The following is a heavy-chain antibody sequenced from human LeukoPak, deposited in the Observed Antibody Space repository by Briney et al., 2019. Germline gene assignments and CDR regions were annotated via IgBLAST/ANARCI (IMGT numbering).Heavy chain of an antibody. J-gene: IGHJ5*02. V-gene: IGHV4-39*07. CDR3: ARARLWFDP. CDR1: GGSISSSSYY. Sequence: SETLSLTCTVSGGSISSSSYYWGWIRQPPGKGLEWIGSIYYSGSTYYNPSLKSRVTISVDTSKNQFSLKLSSVTAADTAVYYCARARLWFDPWGQGTLVTVSS. CDR2: IYYSGST.